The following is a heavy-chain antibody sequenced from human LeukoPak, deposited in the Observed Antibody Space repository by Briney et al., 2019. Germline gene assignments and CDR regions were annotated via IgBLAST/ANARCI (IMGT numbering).Heavy chain of an antibody. D-gene: IGHD3-10*02. CDR3: ARVLTVPYLLDS. CDR1: GHSTTSCYY. CDR2: FFRGGNS. Sequence: SETLSLTCAISGHSTTSCYYWSWCRQSPGEGAECISTFFRGGNSFYNASLESRVTMSLDTSKNQFSLHLTSVTAADTDVYYCARVLTVPYLLDSWGQGTHVTVSS. J-gene: IGHJ4*02. V-gene: IGHV4-38-2*01.